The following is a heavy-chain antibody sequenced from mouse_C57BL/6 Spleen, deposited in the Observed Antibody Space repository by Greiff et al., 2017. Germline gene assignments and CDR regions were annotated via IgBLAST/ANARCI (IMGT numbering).Heavy chain of an antibody. CDR2: IDPETGGT. CDR1: GYTFTDYE. J-gene: IGHJ2*01. Sequence: VQLQQSGAELVRPGASVTLSCKASGYTFTDYEMHWVKQTPVHGLEWIGAIDPETGGTAYNQKFKGKAILTADKSSSTAYMELRSLTSEDSAVYYCTRWEIYYCYDGHWGQGTTLRVSS. V-gene: IGHV1-15*01. CDR3: TRWEIYYCYDGH. D-gene: IGHD2-2*01.